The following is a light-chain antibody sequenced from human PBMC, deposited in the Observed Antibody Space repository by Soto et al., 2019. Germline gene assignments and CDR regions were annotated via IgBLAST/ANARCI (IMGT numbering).Light chain of an antibody. V-gene: IGKV3-20*01. CDR1: QTVGSSY. J-gene: IGKJ1*01. CDR3: QHYGSSPPWT. CDR2: GAS. Sequence: DIVLTQSPVTLSLSPGDRATLSCRASQTVGSSYLAWYQQKPGQAPRLFIYGASSRATGVPDRISGSGSGTDFTLTISRLEPEDFAVYYCQHYGSSPPWTFGQGTKVDFK.